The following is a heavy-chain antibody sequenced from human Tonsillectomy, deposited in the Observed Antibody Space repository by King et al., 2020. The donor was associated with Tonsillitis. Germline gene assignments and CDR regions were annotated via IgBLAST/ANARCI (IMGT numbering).Heavy chain of an antibody. D-gene: IGHD3-22*01. CDR3: ARVYYLGYRPRTHWFDP. Sequence: VQLQQWGAGLLKPSETLSLTCAVYGGSFSGYYWNWIRQPPGKGLEWIGEINHSGSTNYNPSLKSRVTMSVDTSKNQFSLNLSSVTAADTAVYYCARVYYLGYRPRTHWFDPWGQGTLVTVSS. V-gene: IGHV4-34*01. CDR1: GGSFSGYY. CDR2: INHSGST. J-gene: IGHJ5*02.